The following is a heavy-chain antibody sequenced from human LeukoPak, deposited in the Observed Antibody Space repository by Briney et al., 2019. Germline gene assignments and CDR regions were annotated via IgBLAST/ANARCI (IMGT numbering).Heavy chain of an antibody. D-gene: IGHD3-10*01. CDR1: GFTFSSYW. V-gene: IGHV3-7*01. J-gene: IGHJ6*04. CDR2: IKQDGSEK. CDR3: ARGFNYYGSGTTWDV. Sequence: GGSLRLSCAASGFTFSSYWMSWVRQAPGKGLEWVANIKQDGSEKYYVDSVKGRFTISRDNAKNSLYLQMNSLRAEDTAVYYCARGFNYYGSGTTWDVWGKGTTVTVSS.